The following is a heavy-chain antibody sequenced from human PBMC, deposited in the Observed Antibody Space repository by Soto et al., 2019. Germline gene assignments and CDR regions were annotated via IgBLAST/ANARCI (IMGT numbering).Heavy chain of an antibody. V-gene: IGHV4-30-4*01. D-gene: IGHD3-10*01. J-gene: IGHJ4*02. CDR3: VTMVRGVIVDY. Sequence: TLSLTCTVAGGSISSGDYYWSWIRQPPGKGLEWIGYIYYSGSTYYNPSLKSRVTISVDTSKNQFSLKLSSVTAADTAVYYCVTMVRGVIVDYWGQGTLVTVSS. CDR2: IYYSGST. CDR1: GGSISSGDYY.